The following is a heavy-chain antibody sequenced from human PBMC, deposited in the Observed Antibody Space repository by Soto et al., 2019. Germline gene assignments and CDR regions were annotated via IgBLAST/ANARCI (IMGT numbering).Heavy chain of an antibody. CDR1: GFTFSSYG. CDR3: ARERYYGSGSYIGGPTYYYYYYGMDV. J-gene: IGHJ6*02. CDR2: ISSSSSTI. V-gene: IGHV3-48*02. Sequence: GGSLRLSCAASGFTFSSYGMNWVRQAPGKGLEWVSYISSSSSTIYYADSVKGRFTISRDNAKNSLYLQMNSLRDEDTAVYYCARERYYGSGSYIGGPTYYYYYYGMDVWGQGTTVTVSS. D-gene: IGHD3-10*01.